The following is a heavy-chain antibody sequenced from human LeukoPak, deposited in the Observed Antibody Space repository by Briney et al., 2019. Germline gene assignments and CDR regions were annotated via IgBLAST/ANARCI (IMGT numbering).Heavy chain of an antibody. CDR3: ARGGYDFWSGYYVPWFDP. V-gene: IGHV4-59*01. D-gene: IGHD3-3*01. J-gene: IGHJ5*02. CDR1: GGSISSYY. CDR2: IYYSGST. Sequence: SETLSLTCTVSGGSISSYYWSWVRQPPGKGLEWIGYIYYSGSTNYNPSLKSRVTISVDTSKNQFSLKLSSVTAADTAVYYCARGGYDFWSGYYVPWFDPWGQGTLVTVSS.